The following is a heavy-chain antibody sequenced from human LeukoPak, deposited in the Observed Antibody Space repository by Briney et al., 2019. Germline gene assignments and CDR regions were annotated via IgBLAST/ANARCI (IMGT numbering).Heavy chain of an antibody. J-gene: IGHJ4*02. D-gene: IGHD3-16*02. V-gene: IGHV4-34*01. CDR2: INHSGST. CDR1: GGSFSGYY. CDR3: ARGHGDYVWGSYRFSHFLCY. Sequence: SETLSLTCAVYGGSFSGYYWSWIRQPPGKGLEWIGEINHSGSTNYNPSLKSRVTISVDTSKNQFSLKLSSVTAADTAVYYCARGHGDYVWGSYRFSHFLCYWGQGTLVTVSS.